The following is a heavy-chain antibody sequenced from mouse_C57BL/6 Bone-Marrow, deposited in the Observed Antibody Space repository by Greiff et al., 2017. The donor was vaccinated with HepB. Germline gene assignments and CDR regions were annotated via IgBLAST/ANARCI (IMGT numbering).Heavy chain of an antibody. CDR2: ISSGGSYT. CDR1: GFTFSSYG. CDR3: ARSDFYFDY. Sequence: DVKLVESGGDLVKPGGSLKLSCAASGFTFSSYGMSWVRQTPDKRLEWVATISSGGSYTYYPDSVKGRFTISRDNAKNTLYLQMSSLKSEDTAMYYCARSDFYFDYWGQGTTLTVSS. J-gene: IGHJ2*01. V-gene: IGHV5-6*02.